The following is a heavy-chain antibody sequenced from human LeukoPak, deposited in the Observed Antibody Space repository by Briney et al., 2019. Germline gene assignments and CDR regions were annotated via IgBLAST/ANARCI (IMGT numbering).Heavy chain of an antibody. CDR1: GYTFTSYD. J-gene: IGHJ4*02. CDR3: ARGVAYDSSGVGDY. D-gene: IGHD3-22*01. CDR2: MNPNSGNT. Sequence: GASVKVSCKASGYTFTSYDINWVRQATRQGLEWMGWMNPNSGNTGYAQKFQGRVTITRNTSISTAYMELSSLRSEDTAVYYCARGVAYDSSGVGDYWGQGTLVTVSS. V-gene: IGHV1-8*03.